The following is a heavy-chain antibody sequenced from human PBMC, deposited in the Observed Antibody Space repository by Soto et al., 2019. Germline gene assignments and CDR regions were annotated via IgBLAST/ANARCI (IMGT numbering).Heavy chain of an antibody. CDR1: GFTFSSYA. D-gene: IGHD3-22*01. CDR2: ISYDGSNK. Sequence: SLRLSCAASGFTFSSYAMHWVRQAPGKGLEWVAVISYDGSNKYYADSVKGRFTISRDNSKNTLYLQMNSLRAEDTAVYYCARDRTYYYDSSGYYYGPFDYWGQGTLVTVSS. V-gene: IGHV3-30-3*01. J-gene: IGHJ4*02. CDR3: ARDRTYYYDSSGYYYGPFDY.